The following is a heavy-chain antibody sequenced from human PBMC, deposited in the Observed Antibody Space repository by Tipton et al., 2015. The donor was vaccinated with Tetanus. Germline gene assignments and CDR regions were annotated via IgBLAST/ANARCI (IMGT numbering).Heavy chain of an antibody. CDR2: IHYSGNT. J-gene: IGHJ5*02. V-gene: IGHV4-31*03. CDR1: GGSISSSDHY. CDR3: ARASVTILRGVMIRGTGWFDP. D-gene: IGHD3-10*01. Sequence: TLSLTCSVSGGSISSSDHYWGWIRQHPGKGLEWIGYIHYSGNTFYKPSLTSRVTISVDTSKKQFSLKMTSGTAADTAVYFCARASVTILRGVMIRGTGWFDPWGQGTLVTVSS.